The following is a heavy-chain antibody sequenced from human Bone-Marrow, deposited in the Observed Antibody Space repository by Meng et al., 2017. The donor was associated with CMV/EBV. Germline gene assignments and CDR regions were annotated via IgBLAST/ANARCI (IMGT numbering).Heavy chain of an antibody. CDR3: AKDISLRSRVGFNSFDY. J-gene: IGHJ4*02. CDR1: GFTFDDYA. D-gene: IGHD4-17*01. Sequence: GESLKISCAASGFTFDDYAMHWVRQAPGKGLEWVSLISWDGGSTYYADSVKGRFTISRDNSKNSLYLQMNSLRAEDTALYYCAKDISLRSRVGFNSFDYWGQGTLVTVSS. V-gene: IGHV3-43D*03. CDR2: ISWDGGST.